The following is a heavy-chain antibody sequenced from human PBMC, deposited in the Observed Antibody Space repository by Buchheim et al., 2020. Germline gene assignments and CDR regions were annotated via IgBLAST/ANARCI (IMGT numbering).Heavy chain of an antibody. CDR1: GFTFSGCS. J-gene: IGHJ4*02. V-gene: IGHV3-23*01. CDR2: TSGISGAT. Sequence: EVQLLESGGHLVQPGGSLRLSCAASGFTFSGCSMSWVRQAPGKGLEWVSTSGISGATYYAESVVGRFTISRDDSQNHLFLQMNSLRAEDTAIYYCAKRVAVPGGTHYFDYWGQGTL. CDR3: AKRVAVPGGTHYFDY. D-gene: IGHD3-10*01.